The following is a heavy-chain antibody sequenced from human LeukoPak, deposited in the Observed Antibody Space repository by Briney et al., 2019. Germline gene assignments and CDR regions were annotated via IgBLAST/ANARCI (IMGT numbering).Heavy chain of an antibody. D-gene: IGHD7-27*01. Sequence: ASETLSLTCTVSGGSISSYYWSWIRQPPGKGLEWIGYIYYSGSTNYNPSLKSRVTISVDTSKNQFSLKLSSVTAADTAVYYCARAPGNWGALHDYWGQGTLVTVSS. V-gene: IGHV4-59*01. CDR2: IYYSGST. J-gene: IGHJ4*02. CDR3: ARAPGNWGALHDY. CDR1: GGSISSYY.